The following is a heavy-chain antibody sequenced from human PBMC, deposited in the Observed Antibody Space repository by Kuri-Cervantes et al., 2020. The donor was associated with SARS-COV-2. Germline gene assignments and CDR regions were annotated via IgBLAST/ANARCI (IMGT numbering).Heavy chain of an antibody. Sequence: SVKVSCKASGGTFSSYGISWVRQAPGQGLEWMGGIIPIFGTANYAQKFQGRVTITADKSTSTAYMELSSLRSEDTAVYYCARKIGGGYCSGGSCWGMDVWGQGTTVTVSS. D-gene: IGHD2-15*01. CDR3: ARKIGGGYCSGGSCWGMDV. J-gene: IGHJ6*02. V-gene: IGHV1-69*06. CDR2: IIPIFGTA. CDR1: GGTFSSYG.